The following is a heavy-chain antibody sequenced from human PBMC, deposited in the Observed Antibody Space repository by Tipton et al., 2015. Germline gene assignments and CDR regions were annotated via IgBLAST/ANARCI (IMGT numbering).Heavy chain of an antibody. Sequence: GLVKPSQTLSLTCGISGDSVSSDSAAWHWIRQSPSRGLEWLGRTYYRSEWYNDYAPSVKSRITINPDTSKNQFSLQLSSVTPKDTAVYYCAKLSSTGYYYFDYWGQGILVTVSS. J-gene: IGHJ4*02. CDR2: TYYRSEWYN. CDR3: AKLSSTGYYYFDY. D-gene: IGHD6-19*01. CDR1: GDSVSSDSAA. V-gene: IGHV6-1*01.